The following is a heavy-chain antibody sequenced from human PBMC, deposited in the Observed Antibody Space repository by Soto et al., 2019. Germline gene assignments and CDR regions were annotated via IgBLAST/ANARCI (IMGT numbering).Heavy chain of an antibody. Sequence: GGSLRLSCAASGFTVSSNYMSWVRQAPGKGLEWVSVIYSGGSTYYADSVKGRFTISRDNSKNTLYLQMNSLRAEDTAVYYCVRDWYYYDSSGYLDAFDIWGQGTMVTVSS. CDR2: IYSGGST. CDR1: GFTVSSNY. D-gene: IGHD3-22*01. CDR3: VRDWYYYDSSGYLDAFDI. V-gene: IGHV3-66*01. J-gene: IGHJ3*02.